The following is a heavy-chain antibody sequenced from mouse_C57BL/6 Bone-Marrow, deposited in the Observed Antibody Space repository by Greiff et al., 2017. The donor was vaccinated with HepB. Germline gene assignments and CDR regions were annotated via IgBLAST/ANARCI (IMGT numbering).Heavy chain of an antibody. D-gene: IGHD1-1*01. J-gene: IGHJ4*01. CDR3: ARHYGSSYDYAMDY. Sequence: EVKLQQSGPELVKPGASVKISCKASGYSFTGYYMNWVKQSPEKSLEWIGEINPSTGGTTYNQKFKAKATLTVDKSSSTAYMQLKSLTSEDSAVYYCARHYGSSYDYAMDYWGQGTSVTVSS. V-gene: IGHV1-42*01. CDR2: INPSTGGT. CDR1: GYSFTGYY.